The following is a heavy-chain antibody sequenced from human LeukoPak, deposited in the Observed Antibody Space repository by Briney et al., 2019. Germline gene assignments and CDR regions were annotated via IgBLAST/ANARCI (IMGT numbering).Heavy chain of an antibody. CDR3: ARHWSPRGRSYFDY. CDR1: GGSFSGYY. Sequence: TSETLSLTCAVYGGSFSGYYWDWIRQPPGKGLEWIGSIYYNGSTYYNPSLKSRVTISVDTSKNQFSLKLTSVTAADTAVYYCARHWSPRGRSYFDYWGQGTLVTVSS. V-gene: IGHV4-39*01. CDR2: IYYNGST. J-gene: IGHJ4*02.